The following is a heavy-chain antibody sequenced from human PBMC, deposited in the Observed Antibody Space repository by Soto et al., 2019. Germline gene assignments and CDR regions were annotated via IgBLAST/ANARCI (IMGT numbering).Heavy chain of an antibody. J-gene: IGHJ6*02. Sequence: GGSLRLSCAASGFTFSSYEMNWVRQAPGKGLEWISYISPNSTTIYYSDSVKGRFTISRDNAKSSLNLQMNSLRAEDTAVYYCARAAGTLVRGVYGMDVWGQGXTVTVYS. CDR1: GFTFSSYE. V-gene: IGHV3-48*03. CDR3: ARAAGTLVRGVYGMDV. CDR2: ISPNSTTI. D-gene: IGHD3-10*01.